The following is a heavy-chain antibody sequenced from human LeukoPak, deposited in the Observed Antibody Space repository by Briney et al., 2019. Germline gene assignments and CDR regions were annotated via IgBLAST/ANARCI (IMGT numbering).Heavy chain of an antibody. CDR3: ARATVAGVGRLFDY. J-gene: IGHJ4*02. V-gene: IGHV6-1*01. Sequence: SQTLSLTCAISGDSVSSNSAAWNWIRQSPSRGLEWLGRTYYKSKWYNDYAVSVKSRITINPDTSKNQFSLQLNSVTPEDTAVYYCARATVAGVGRLFDYWGQGTLVTVSS. CDR1: GDSVSSNSAA. D-gene: IGHD6-19*01. CDR2: TYYKSKWYN.